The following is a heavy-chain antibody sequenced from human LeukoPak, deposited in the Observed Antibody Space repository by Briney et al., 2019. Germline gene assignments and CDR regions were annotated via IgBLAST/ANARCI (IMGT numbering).Heavy chain of an antibody. D-gene: IGHD3/OR15-3a*01. J-gene: IGHJ4*02. CDR1: GVSISRSNSY. CDR3: ARQTGSGLFILP. Sequence: PSETLSLTCTVSGVSISRSNSYWGWIRQPPGKGLEWIGSNSGNTYYNASLKSQVSISIDTSKNQFSLKLTSVTAADTAVYYCARQTGSGLFILPGGQGTLVTVSS. V-gene: IGHV4-39*01. CDR2: NSGNT.